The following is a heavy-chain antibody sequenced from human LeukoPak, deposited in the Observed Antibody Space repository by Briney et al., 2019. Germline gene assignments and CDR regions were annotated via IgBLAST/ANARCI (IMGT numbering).Heavy chain of an antibody. CDR1: GGSFSGYY. Sequence: PSETLSLTCVVYGGSFSGYYWSWIRQPPGKGLEWIGEINHSGSTNYNPSLKSRVTISVDTSKNQFSLKLSSVTAADTAVYYCARGFGWFDPWGQGTLVTVSS. J-gene: IGHJ5*02. D-gene: IGHD3-10*01. CDR2: INHSGST. V-gene: IGHV4-34*01. CDR3: ARGFGWFDP.